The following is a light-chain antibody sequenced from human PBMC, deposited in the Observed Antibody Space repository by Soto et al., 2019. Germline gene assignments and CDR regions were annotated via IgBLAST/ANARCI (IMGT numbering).Light chain of an antibody. CDR2: GAS. J-gene: IGKJ4*01. CDR3: QQESNCPLT. V-gene: IGKV3-15*01. CDR1: QDIRSS. Sequence: TLSVSPGERVTLSCRASQDIRSSLAWYQQKPGQAPRLLIYGASIRATGVPATFSGSGSGTEFTLSISSLQSEHLGVYYCQQESNCPLTFGGGTNVDIK.